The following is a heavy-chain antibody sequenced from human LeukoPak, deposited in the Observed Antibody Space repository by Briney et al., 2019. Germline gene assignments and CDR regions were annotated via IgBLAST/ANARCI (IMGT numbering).Heavy chain of an antibody. V-gene: IGHV1-18*01. CDR1: GYTFTSYG. Sequence: GASVKVSCKASGYTFTSYGISWVRQAPGQGLEWMGWISAYNGNTNYAQRLQGRVTMTTDTSTSTAYMELRSLRSDDTAVYYCARGKSPTGWATIYYYYYMDVWGKGTTVTVSS. CDR3: ARGKSPTGWATIYYYYYMDV. J-gene: IGHJ6*03. D-gene: IGHD1-26*01. CDR2: ISAYNGNT.